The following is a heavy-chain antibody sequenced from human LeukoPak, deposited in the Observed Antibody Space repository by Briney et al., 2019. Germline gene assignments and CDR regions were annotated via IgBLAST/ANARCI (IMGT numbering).Heavy chain of an antibody. CDR3: ARDKSSAGGTYYYYYMDV. CDR1: GGSISSGSYY. V-gene: IGHV4-61*02. D-gene: IGHD3-10*01. J-gene: IGHJ6*03. CDR2: IYTSGST. Sequence: PSETLSLTCTVSGGSISSGSYYWSWIRQPAGKGLEWIGRIYTSGSTNYNPSLKSRVTISVDTSKNQFSLKLSSVTAADTAVYYCARDKSSAGGTYYYYYMDVWGKGTTVTISS.